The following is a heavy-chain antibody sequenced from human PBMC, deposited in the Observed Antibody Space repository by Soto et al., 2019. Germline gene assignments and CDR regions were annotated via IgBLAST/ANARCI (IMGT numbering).Heavy chain of an antibody. D-gene: IGHD3-10*01. V-gene: IGHV4-4*02. Sequence: QVRLQESGPGLVKPSGTLSLTCAVSGDSITTTDWWTWVRQSPGKGLEWIGEIYHGGSTNYNPSLQSRVTISVDKSKNQFSLKMTSVTAADTAVYFCARDRRGNSGLRQNFHLWGQGRLVTVSS. CDR1: GDSITTTDW. CDR2: IYHGGST. J-gene: IGHJ4*02. CDR3: ARDRRGNSGLRQNFHL.